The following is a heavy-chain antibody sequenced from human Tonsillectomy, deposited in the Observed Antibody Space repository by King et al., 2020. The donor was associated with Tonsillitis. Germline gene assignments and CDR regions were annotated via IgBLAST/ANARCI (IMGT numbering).Heavy chain of an antibody. CDR1: GGSFSVYY. CDR2: INHSGST. J-gene: IGHJ5*02. V-gene: IGHV4-34*01. D-gene: IGHD6-13*01. Sequence: VQLQQWGAGLLKPSETLSLTCAVYGGSFSVYYWSWIRQPPGKGLEWIGEINHSGSTNSNPSLKSRVTISVDTSKNPFSLKLSSVTAADTAVYYCARGPEEEQQLVGDWFDPWGQGTLVTVSS. CDR3: ARGPEEEQQLVGDWFDP.